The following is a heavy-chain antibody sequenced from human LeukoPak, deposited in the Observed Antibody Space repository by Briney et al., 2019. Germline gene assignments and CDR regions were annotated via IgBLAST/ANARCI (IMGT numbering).Heavy chain of an antibody. CDR3: ARASSWDSTKLDY. CDR1: AESFSGYY. Sequence: PPETLSLTCAVYAESFSGYYWSWIRQPPGKGLEWIGEINHSGSTNYNPSLKSRVTISVDKSKNQFSLKLSSVTAADRAVYYCARASSWDSTKLDYWGQGTLVTVSS. V-gene: IGHV4-34*01. J-gene: IGHJ4*02. D-gene: IGHD2-2*01. CDR2: INHSGST.